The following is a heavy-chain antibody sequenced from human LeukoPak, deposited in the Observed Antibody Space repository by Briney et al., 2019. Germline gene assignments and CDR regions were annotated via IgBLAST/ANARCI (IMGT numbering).Heavy chain of an antibody. CDR1: RYTFTTYA. D-gene: IGHD2-15*01. Sequence: SVKVSCKASRYTFTTYAMNWVRQAPGQGLEWMGGIIPIFGTANYAQKFQGRVTITADESTSTAYMELNSLRSEDTAVYYCASSFYCSGGSCYSNSVAFSWFDPWGQGTLVTVSS. CDR3: ASSFYCSGGSCYSNSVAFSWFDP. CDR2: IIPIFGTA. V-gene: IGHV1-69*13. J-gene: IGHJ5*02.